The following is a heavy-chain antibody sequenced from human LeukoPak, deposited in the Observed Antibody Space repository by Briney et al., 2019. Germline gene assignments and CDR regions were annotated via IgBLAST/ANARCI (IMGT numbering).Heavy chain of an antibody. V-gene: IGHV1-2*02. CDR3: AKSRIVGAHCLDY. J-gene: IGHJ4*02. CDR1: GYTFTGYY. CDR2: INPNSGGT. D-gene: IGHD1-26*01. Sequence: VASVKVSCKASGYTFTGYYMHWVRQAPGQGLEWMGWINPNSGGTNYAQKFQGRVTMTRDTSISTAYMELCRLRSDDTAVYYCAKSRIVGAHCLDYWGQGTLVTVSS.